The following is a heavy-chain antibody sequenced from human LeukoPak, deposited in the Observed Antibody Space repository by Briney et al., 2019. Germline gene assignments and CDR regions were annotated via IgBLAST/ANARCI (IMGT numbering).Heavy chain of an antibody. CDR2: ISGSGGST. CDR3: AKEKVTNIYYFDS. CDR1: GFTFTSYA. V-gene: IGHV3-23*01. Sequence: PGGSLRLSCAASGFTFTSYAMTWVRLAPRKGLEWVSTISGSGGSTYYADSVKGRFTISRDNSKNTLYLQMNSLRADDTAAYYCAKEKVTNIYYFDSWGQGALVTVSS. D-gene: IGHD2-21*01. J-gene: IGHJ4*02.